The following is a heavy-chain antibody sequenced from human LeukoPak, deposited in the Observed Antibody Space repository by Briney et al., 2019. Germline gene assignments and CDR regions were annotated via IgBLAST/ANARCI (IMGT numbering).Heavy chain of an antibody. CDR1: GGTFSSYA. D-gene: IGHD6-13*01. Sequence: ASVKVSCQASGGTFSSYAISCVRQAPGQGLEWMAGIIPIFGTANYAQKFQGRVTITADESTSTAYMDLSSLRSEDTAVYYCARGLLAAGPSPNWFDPWGQGTLVTVSS. CDR2: IIPIFGTA. V-gene: IGHV1-69*13. J-gene: IGHJ5*02. CDR3: ARGLLAAGPSPNWFDP.